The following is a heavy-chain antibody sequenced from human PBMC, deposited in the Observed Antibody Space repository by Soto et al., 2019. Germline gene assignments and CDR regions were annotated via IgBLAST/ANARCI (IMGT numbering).Heavy chain of an antibody. Sequence: ASVKVSCKASGYTFTSYGISWVRQAPGQGLEWMGWINPNSGGTNYAQKFQGWVTMTRDTSISTAYMELSRLRSDDTAVYYCGRDLAAAGRGDYYYGMDVWGQGTTVTVSS. CDR2: INPNSGGT. D-gene: IGHD6-13*01. CDR1: GYTFTSYG. V-gene: IGHV1-2*04. CDR3: GRDLAAAGRGDYYYGMDV. J-gene: IGHJ6*02.